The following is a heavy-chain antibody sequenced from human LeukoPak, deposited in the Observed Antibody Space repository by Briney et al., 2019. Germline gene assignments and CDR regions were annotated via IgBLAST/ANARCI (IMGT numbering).Heavy chain of an antibody. V-gene: IGHV3-74*01. Sequence: GGSLRLSCAASGFTFSKYWMHWVRQAPGKGLVWVSRVIGDGSTTTYADSVKGRFTISRDSSKNTLFLHMNTLRAEDTAIYYCAKDRTVGASYWYFDLWGRGTLVTVSS. CDR2: VIGDGSTT. J-gene: IGHJ2*01. CDR1: GFTFSKYW. D-gene: IGHD1-26*01. CDR3: AKDRTVGASYWYFDL.